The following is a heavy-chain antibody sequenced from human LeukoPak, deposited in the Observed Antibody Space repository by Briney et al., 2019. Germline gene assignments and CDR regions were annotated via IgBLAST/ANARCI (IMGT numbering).Heavy chain of an antibody. D-gene: IGHD3-22*01. J-gene: IGHJ4*02. CDR1: GGSISSSSYY. CDR3: ARLGDYDSSGYYFDY. CDR2: IYYSGST. Sequence: SETLSLTCTVSGGSISSSSYYWGWIRQPPGKGLEWIGSIYYSGSTYYNPSLKSRLTISVDTSKNQFSLKLGSVTAADTAVYFCARLGDYDSSGYYFDYWGQGTLVTVSS. V-gene: IGHV4-39*01.